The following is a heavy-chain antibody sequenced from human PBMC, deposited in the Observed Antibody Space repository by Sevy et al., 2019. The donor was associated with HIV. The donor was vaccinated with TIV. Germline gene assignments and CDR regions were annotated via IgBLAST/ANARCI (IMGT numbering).Heavy chain of an antibody. V-gene: IGHV3-20*04. CDR1: GFTFDDYG. CDR2: INWNGGSI. J-gene: IGHJ6*02. CDR3: ARAGDIVEVVAHYGMDV. Sequence: GGSLRLSCAASGFTFDDYGMSWVRQAPGKGLEWVSGINWNGGSISYADSVRGRFTISRDNAKNSLYLQMNSLRAEDTAFYYCARAGDIVEVVAHYGMDVWGQGTTVTVSS. D-gene: IGHD2-15*01.